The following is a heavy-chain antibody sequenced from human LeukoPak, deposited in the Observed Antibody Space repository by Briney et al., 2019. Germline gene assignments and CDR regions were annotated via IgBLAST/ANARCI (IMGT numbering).Heavy chain of an antibody. V-gene: IGHV3-74*01. J-gene: IGHJ4*02. CDR2: INSDGSST. CDR3: AREFYGDYDLDY. CDR1: GFTLSSYR. D-gene: IGHD4-17*01. Sequence: GGSLRLSCEASGFTLSSYRLHWVRQAPWKGLVWVSRINSDGSSTRYADSVKGRFTISRDNAKNTLYLQMNSLRVEDTAVYFCAREFYGDYDLDYWGQGTLVTVSS.